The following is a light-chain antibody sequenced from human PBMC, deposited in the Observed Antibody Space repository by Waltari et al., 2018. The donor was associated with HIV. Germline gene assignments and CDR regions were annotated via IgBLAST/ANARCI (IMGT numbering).Light chain of an antibody. CDR3: QQYGRSAFT. V-gene: IGKV3-20*01. Sequence: EIVLTQSPGTLSLSPGERATLSCRASQSVSSSYLAWYQQKPGQPPRLLIYGASSRATGIPDRFSCSGSGADFTLSISRLEPEDFAVYYCQQYGRSAFTFGPGTKVDIK. CDR2: GAS. CDR1: QSVSSSY. J-gene: IGKJ3*01.